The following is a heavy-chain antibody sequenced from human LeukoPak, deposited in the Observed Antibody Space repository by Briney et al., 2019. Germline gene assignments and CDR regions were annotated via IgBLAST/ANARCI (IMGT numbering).Heavy chain of an antibody. J-gene: IGHJ4*02. CDR1: GFTFSSYS. Sequence: GGSLRLSCAASGFTFSSYSMNWVRQAPGKGLEWVSSISSSSSYIYYADSVKGRFTISRDNAKNSLYLQMNSLRAEDTAVYYCAKVVAGGDVRPFDYWGQGTLVTVSS. CDR2: ISSSSSYI. CDR3: AKVVAGGDVRPFDY. V-gene: IGHV3-21*01. D-gene: IGHD3-16*01.